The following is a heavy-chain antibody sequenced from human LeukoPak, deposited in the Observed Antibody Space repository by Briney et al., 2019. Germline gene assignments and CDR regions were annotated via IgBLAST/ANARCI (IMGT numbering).Heavy chain of an antibody. CDR3: ARGSGEWLAPIDY. D-gene: IGHD6-19*01. CDR1: GFKFDDSV. CDR2: ISWDGHST. Sequence: PGGSLRLSCAASGFKFDDSVMHWVRQVPGKGLEWVSLISWDGHSTYYVDSVKGRFTITRDNSKNSLYLQMNSLRAEDTALYYCARGSGEWLAPIDYWGQGTLVTVSS. J-gene: IGHJ4*02. V-gene: IGHV3-43D*03.